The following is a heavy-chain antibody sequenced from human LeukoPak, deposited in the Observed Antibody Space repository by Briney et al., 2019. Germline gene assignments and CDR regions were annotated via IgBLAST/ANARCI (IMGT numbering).Heavy chain of an antibody. Sequence: GGSLRPSCAASGFTFSSYAMSWVRQAPGKGLEWVSAISGSGGSTYYADSVKGRFTISRDNSKNTLYLQMNSLRAEDTAVYYCAKVNWDIVVVPAAGRTNWFDPWGQGTLVTVSS. CDR1: GFTFSSYA. CDR3: AKVNWDIVVVPAAGRTNWFDP. J-gene: IGHJ5*02. CDR2: ISGSGGST. V-gene: IGHV3-23*01. D-gene: IGHD2-2*01.